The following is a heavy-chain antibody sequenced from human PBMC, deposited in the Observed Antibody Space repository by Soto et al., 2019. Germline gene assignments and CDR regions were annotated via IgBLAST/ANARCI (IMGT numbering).Heavy chain of an antibody. CDR2: ILGSGGDT. CDR3: AGHGGYSY. CDR1: GFTLRTNG. D-gene: IGHD2-15*01. J-gene: IGHJ4*02. Sequence: GSLRLSCAATGFTLRTNGMSWFRQAPGKGLEWVSSILGSGGDTYYADSLKGRSTISRDNSKNTLYLQLNSLGAEDTALYYCAGHGGYSYLGQGTLVTVSS. V-gene: IGHV3-23*01.